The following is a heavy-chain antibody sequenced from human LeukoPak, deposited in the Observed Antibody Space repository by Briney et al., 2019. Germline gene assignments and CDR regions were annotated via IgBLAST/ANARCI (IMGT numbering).Heavy chain of an antibody. CDR1: GFTFSGYE. CDR2: INSRGNTK. Sequence: GGSLRLSCVASGFTFSGYEMNWVRQAPGKGLEWVSYINSRGNTKYYADSVKGRFTISRDNAKNSLYLQMNSLRAEDTAVYYCARESGWFYYYFDYWGQGTLVTVSS. J-gene: IGHJ4*02. D-gene: IGHD6-19*01. CDR3: ARESGWFYYYFDY. V-gene: IGHV3-48*03.